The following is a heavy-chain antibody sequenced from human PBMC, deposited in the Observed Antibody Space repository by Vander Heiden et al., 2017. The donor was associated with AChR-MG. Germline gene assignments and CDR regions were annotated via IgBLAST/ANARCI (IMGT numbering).Heavy chain of an antibody. D-gene: IGHD3-3*02. Sequence: EVQLVESGGGLVKPGGSLRLSCAASGFTFNNVWMSWVRQTPGKGLEWVGRIKRKTDGETTDYAAPVKGRFTISRDDSKNMLYLQMNSLETEDTAVYYCTTLSGFSVLYWGQGTLVTVSS. CDR1: GFTFNNVW. V-gene: IGHV3-15*01. CDR3: TTLSGFSVLY. CDR2: IKRKTDGETT. J-gene: IGHJ4*02.